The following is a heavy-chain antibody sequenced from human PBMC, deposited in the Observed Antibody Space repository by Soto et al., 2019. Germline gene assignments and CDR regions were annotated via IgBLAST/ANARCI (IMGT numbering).Heavy chain of an antibody. D-gene: IGHD5-12*01. CDR3: ARLTRGVYDLDRLWEKFDY. Sequence: QITVKESGLTLVKPTETLTLTCTSSGFSLSTNGMGVGWIRQPPGKALEWLALIYWDDDKRYSPSLRSRLTIIKDTSKNQVDLTMTNMEPVDTATYYCARLTRGVYDLDRLWEKFDYWGQGTLVTDSS. CDR2: IYWDDDK. V-gene: IGHV2-5*02. CDR1: GFSLSTNGMG. J-gene: IGHJ4*02.